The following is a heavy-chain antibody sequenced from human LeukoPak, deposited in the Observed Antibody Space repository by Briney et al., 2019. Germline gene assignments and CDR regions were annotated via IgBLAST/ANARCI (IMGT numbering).Heavy chain of an antibody. Sequence: GGSLRLSCAASGFTVSSNYMSCVRQAPGKGLEWVSVIYSGGSTYYADSVKGRFTISRDNSKNTLYLQMNSLRAEDTAVYYCARVAFYYYYGMDVWGQGTTVTVSS. J-gene: IGHJ6*02. V-gene: IGHV3-66*01. CDR2: IYSGGST. CDR3: ARVAFYYYYGMDV. CDR1: GFTVSSNY.